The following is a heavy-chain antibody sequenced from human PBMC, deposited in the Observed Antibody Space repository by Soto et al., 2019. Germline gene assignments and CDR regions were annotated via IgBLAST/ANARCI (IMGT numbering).Heavy chain of an antibody. CDR2: ISIHNGYT. CDR1: GYTFSSYG. V-gene: IGHV1-18*01. CDR3: ARLEHNFGPHDY. J-gene: IGHJ4*02. Sequence: QVQLAQSGAEVKKPGASVTVSCKASGYTFSSYGISWVRQAPGQGLEWVGWISIHNGYTKYATELQGRVTMTTDTSTSTAYMELRSLRSDDSAVYYCARLEHNFGPHDYWGQGTLVTVTS. D-gene: IGHD1-1*01.